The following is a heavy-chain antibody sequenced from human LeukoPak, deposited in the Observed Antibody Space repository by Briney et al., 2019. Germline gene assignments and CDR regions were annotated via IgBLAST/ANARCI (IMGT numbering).Heavy chain of an antibody. CDR3: ARALPLRFLEWTQFDY. CDR2: IYTSGST. J-gene: IGHJ4*02. Sequence: SQTLSLTCTVSGGSISSGSYYWSWIRQPAGKGLEWIGRIYTSGSTNYNPSLKSRVTISVDTSKSQFSLNLSSVTAADTAVYYCARALPLRFLEWTQFDYWGQGTLVTVSS. D-gene: IGHD3-3*01. CDR1: GGSISSGSYY. V-gene: IGHV4-61*02.